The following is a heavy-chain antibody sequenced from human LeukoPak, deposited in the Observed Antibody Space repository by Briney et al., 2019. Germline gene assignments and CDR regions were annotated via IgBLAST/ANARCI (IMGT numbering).Heavy chain of an antibody. Sequence: TSETLSLTCTVSGGSISSYYRSWIRQSAGKGLEWIGRIYTSGSTNYNPSLRSRVTMSVDTSMNQFSLKLSSVTAADTAVYYCAREGSSWYRALDYWGQGTLVTVSS. CDR1: GGSISSYY. CDR3: AREGSSWYRALDY. J-gene: IGHJ4*02. V-gene: IGHV4-4*07. D-gene: IGHD6-13*01. CDR2: IYTSGST.